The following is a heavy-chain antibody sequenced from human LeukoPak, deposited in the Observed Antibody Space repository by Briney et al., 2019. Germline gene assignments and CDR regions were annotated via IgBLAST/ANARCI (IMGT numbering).Heavy chain of an antibody. CDR3: ARDESAVAAESTYYYYGMDV. CDR2: TYYRSKWYN. J-gene: IGHJ6*02. Sequence: SQTLSLTCAISGESVSSNSAAWNWIRQSPSRGLEWLGRTYYRSKWYNDYAVSVKSRITINPDTSKNQFSLQLNSVTPEDTAVYYCARDESAVAAESTYYYYGMDVWGQGTTVTVSS. CDR1: GESVSSNSAA. D-gene: IGHD2-15*01. V-gene: IGHV6-1*01.